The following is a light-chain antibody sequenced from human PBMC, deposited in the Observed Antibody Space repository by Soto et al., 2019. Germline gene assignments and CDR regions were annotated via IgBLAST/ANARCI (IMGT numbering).Light chain of an antibody. CDR2: ENN. CDR3: GTWDSSLSADVV. CDR1: SSNIGNNY. Sequence: QSVLTQPPSVSAAPGQKVTISCCGSSSNIGNNYVSWYQQLPGTAPKLLIYENNKRPSGIPDRFSGSKSGTSATLGITGLQTGDEADYYCGTWDSSLSADVVFGGGTKLTVL. V-gene: IGLV1-51*02. J-gene: IGLJ2*01.